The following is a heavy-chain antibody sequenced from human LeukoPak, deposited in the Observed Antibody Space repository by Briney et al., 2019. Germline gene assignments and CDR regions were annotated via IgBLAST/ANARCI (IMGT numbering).Heavy chain of an antibody. Sequence: GESLKISCKVSGYSFTDYWIGWVRQMPGKGLEWMGIIYPHDSETRYSPSFQGQVTISADKSISTAYLQWSSLKASDTAMYYCARGVGAAVADEYFQHWGQGTLVTVSS. D-gene: IGHD6-19*01. V-gene: IGHV5-51*01. J-gene: IGHJ1*01. CDR1: GYSFTDYW. CDR2: IYPHDSET. CDR3: ARGVGAAVADEYFQH.